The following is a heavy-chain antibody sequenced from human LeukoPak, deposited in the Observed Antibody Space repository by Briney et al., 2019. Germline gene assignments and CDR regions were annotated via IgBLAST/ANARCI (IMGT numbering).Heavy chain of an antibody. CDR3: ARDGEGGAAAGY. CDR2: ISENSDHT. D-gene: IGHD6-13*01. J-gene: IGHJ4*02. V-gene: IGHV3-48*01. CDR1: GFIFSDYN. Sequence: GGSLRLSXAASGFIFSDYNMNWVRQAPGKGLEWASFISENSDHTFYPDTVKGRFTVSRDNARNSLYLQMNSLRGEDTAIYYCARDGEGGAAAGYWGQGTLVTVSS.